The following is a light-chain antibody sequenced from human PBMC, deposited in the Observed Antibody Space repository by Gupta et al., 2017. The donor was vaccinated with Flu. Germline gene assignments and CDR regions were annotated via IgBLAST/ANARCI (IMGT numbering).Light chain of an antibody. V-gene: IGLV2-11*01. J-gene: IGLJ3*02. CDR1: SSDVGGYNY. CDR2: DVS. CDR3: CSYAGSFTWV. Sequence: QPALPHPPSVSRSPGPSLPLPRTRTSSDVGGYNYVSWYQQHPGKAPKIIIYDVSERPSGVPDRFSGSKSGNTASLTISGLQAEDEADYWCCSYAGSFTWVFGGGTKVTVL.